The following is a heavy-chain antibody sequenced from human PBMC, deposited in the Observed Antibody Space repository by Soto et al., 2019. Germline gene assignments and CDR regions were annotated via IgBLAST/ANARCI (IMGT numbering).Heavy chain of an antibody. CDR3: ARHDTVAEPYFDY. CDR2: IYYSGST. Sequence: SETLSLTCTVSGGSISSYYWSWIRQPPGKGLEWIGYIYYSGSTNYNPSLKSRVTISVDTSKNQFSLKLSSVTAADTAVFYCARHDTVAEPYFDYWGQGTLVTVSS. V-gene: IGHV4-59*08. D-gene: IGHD6-19*01. CDR1: GGSISSYY. J-gene: IGHJ4*02.